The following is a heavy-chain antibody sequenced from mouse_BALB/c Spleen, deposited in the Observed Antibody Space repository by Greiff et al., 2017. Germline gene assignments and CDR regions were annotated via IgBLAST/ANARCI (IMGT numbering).Heavy chain of an antibody. J-gene: IGHJ4*01. D-gene: IGHD2-14*01. V-gene: IGHV5-4*02. CDR3: AREGINYRYSYAMDY. Sequence: DVMLVESGGGLVKPGGSLKLSCAASGFTFSDYYMYWVRQTPEKRLEWVATISDGGSYTYYPDSVKGRFTISRDNAKNNLYLQMSSLKSEDTAMYYWAREGINYRYSYAMDYWGQGASVTVSS. CDR1: GFTFSDYY. CDR2: ISDGGSYT.